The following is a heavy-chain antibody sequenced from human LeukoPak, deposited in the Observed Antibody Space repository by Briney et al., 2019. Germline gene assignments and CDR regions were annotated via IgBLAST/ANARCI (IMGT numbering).Heavy chain of an antibody. CDR1: GFTFSSYA. J-gene: IGHJ4*02. D-gene: IGHD1-26*01. CDR3: ARVKYSGSCYVDY. CDR2: ISYDGSNK. V-gene: IGHV3-30-3*01. Sequence: GRSLRLSCAASGFTFSSYAMHWVRQAPGKGLEWVAVISYDGSNKYYADSVKGRFTISRDNSKNTLYLQMNSPRAEDTAVYYCARVKYSGSCYVDYWGQGTLVTVSS.